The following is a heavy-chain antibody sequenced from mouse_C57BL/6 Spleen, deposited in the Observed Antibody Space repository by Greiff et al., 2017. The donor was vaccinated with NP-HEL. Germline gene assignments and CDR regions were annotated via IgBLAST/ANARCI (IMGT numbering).Heavy chain of an antibody. CDR3: ARGSNYYAMDY. V-gene: IGHV1-81*01. CDR1: GYTFTSYG. J-gene: IGHJ4*01. CDR2: IYPRSGNT. Sequence: LVESGAELARPGASVKLSCKASGYTFTSYGISWVKQRTGQGLEWIGEIYPRSGNTYYNEKFKGKATLTADKSSSTAYMELRSLTSEDSAVYFCARGSNYYAMDYWGQGTSVTVSS. D-gene: IGHD2-5*01.